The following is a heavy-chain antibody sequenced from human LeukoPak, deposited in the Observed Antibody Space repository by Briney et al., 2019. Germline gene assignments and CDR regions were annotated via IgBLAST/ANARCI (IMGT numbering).Heavy chain of an antibody. J-gene: IGHJ4*02. V-gene: IGHV3-7*05. D-gene: IGHD4-11*01. CDR1: GLIFSDYW. CDR2: IEQGGSEE. Sequence: PGGSLRLSCAASGLIFSDYWMNWVRQAPGKGLEWVANIEQGGSEEYYWASVKGRFTISKDNAKISLYLQMDSLRAEDTAVYYCARGEVDSNVDYWGQGTLVTVSS. CDR3: ARGEVDSNVDY.